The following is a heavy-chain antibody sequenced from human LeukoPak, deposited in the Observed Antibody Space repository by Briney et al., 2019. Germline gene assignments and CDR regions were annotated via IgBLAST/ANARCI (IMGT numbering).Heavy chain of an antibody. CDR1: GYTFTSYY. J-gene: IGHJ6*03. CDR3: ARTTVTYNLYYYYYMDV. CDR2: INPSGGST. V-gene: IGHV1-46*01. Sequence: ASVKVSCKASGYTFTSYYMHWVRQAPGQGLEWMGIINPSGGSTSYAQKFQGRVTITADKSTSTAYMELSSLRSEDTAVYYCARTTVTYNLYYYYYMDVWGKGTTVTVSS. D-gene: IGHD4-17*01.